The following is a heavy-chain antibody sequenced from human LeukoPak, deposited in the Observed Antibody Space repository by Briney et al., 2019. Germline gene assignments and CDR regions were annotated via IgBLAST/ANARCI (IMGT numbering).Heavy chain of an antibody. CDR1: GGSISSYY. V-gene: IGHV4-59*08. CDR2: IYYSGST. CDR3: ARHFGYFDY. Sequence: SETLSLTCTVSGGSISSYYWSWIRQPPGKGLEWIGYIYYSGSTNYNPSLKSRVTISVDTSKNQFSLKLSSVTAADTAAYYCARHFGYFDYWGQGTLVTVSS. D-gene: IGHD3-10*01. J-gene: IGHJ4*02.